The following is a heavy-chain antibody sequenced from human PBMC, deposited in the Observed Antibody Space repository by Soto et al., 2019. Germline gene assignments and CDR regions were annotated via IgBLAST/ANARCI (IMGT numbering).Heavy chain of an antibody. V-gene: IGHV3-7*03. D-gene: IGHD3-16*01. CDR1: GFTGSRYW. J-gene: IGHJ4*02. Sequence: GSLLLPGPASGFTGSRYWMSWVRKATGKGLEGVANITEDGSEKNDVDSVKGRFTISRDNAKNSLYLQMNSLRVEDTDVYYCAKGGHIDYCGQGTLVTISS. CDR2: ITEDGSEK. CDR3: AKGGHIDY.